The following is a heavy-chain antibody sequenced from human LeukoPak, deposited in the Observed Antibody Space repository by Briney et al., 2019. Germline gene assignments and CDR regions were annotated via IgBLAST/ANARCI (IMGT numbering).Heavy chain of an antibody. CDR2: IYTDGST. V-gene: IGHV3-66*01. J-gene: IGHJ4*02. D-gene: IGHD1-14*01. Sequence: GGSLRLSCAASGFTVSNSYLNWVRQAPGKGLEWVSVIYTDGSTFYADSVKGRFTISRDNAKNMLYLQVNSLRAEDTAVYYCVTQQGGNPAYWGQGTLVTVSS. CDR3: VTQQGGNPAY. CDR1: GFTVSNSY.